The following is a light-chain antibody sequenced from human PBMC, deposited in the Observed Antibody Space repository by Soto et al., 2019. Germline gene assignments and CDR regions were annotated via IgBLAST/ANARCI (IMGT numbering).Light chain of an antibody. CDR2: EGS. J-gene: IGLJ2*01. CDR1: SSDVGSYNL. Sequence: QSALTQPASVSGSPGQSITISCTGTSSDVGSYNLVSWYQQHPGKAPKLMIYEGSKRPSGVSNRFSGSKSGNTASLTISGLQVEDEADYYCCSYARSSTVVFGGGTKVTVL. V-gene: IGLV2-23*01. CDR3: CSYARSSTVV.